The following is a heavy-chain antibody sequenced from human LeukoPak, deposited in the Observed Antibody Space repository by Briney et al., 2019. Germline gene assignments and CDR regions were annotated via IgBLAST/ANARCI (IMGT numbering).Heavy chain of an antibody. J-gene: IGHJ4*02. CDR1: GGSISSYY. V-gene: IGHV4-59*01. D-gene: IGHD3-10*01. Sequence: PSETLSLTCTVSGGSISSYYWSWIRQPPGKGLEWIGYIYYSGSTNYNPSLKSRVTISVDTSKNQFSLKLSSVTAADTAVYYCARQRGSYGSGIPRFDYWGQGTLVTVSS. CDR2: IYYSGST. CDR3: ARQRGSYGSGIPRFDY.